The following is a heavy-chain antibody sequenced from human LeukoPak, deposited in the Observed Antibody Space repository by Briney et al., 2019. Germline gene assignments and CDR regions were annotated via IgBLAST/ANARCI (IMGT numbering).Heavy chain of an antibody. CDR2: IYPGDSDT. J-gene: IGHJ3*02. V-gene: IGHV5-51*01. CDR3: ARAPLTMIVVHDSSDAFDI. CDR1: GYSFTSYW. D-gene: IGHD3-22*01. Sequence: KTGESLKISCKGSGYSFTSYWIGWVRQMPGKGLEWMGIIYPGDSDTRYSPSFQGQVTISADKSISTAYLQWSSLKASDTAMYYCARAPLTMIVVHDSSDAFDIWGQGTMVTVSS.